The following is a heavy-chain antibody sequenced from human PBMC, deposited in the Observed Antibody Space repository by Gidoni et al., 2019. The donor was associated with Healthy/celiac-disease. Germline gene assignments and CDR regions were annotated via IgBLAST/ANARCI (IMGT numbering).Heavy chain of an antibody. D-gene: IGHD5-18*01. Sequence: EVQLVQSGAEVKKPGESLKISCKGSGYSFTSYWIGWVRQMPGQGLEWRGIIYPGDSDTRYSPSFQGQVTISADKSISTAYLQWSSLKASDTAMYYCARIVDTAMASRHFDYWGQGTLVTVSS. CDR2: IYPGDSDT. CDR1: GYSFTSYW. CDR3: ARIVDTAMASRHFDY. V-gene: IGHV5-51*01. J-gene: IGHJ4*02.